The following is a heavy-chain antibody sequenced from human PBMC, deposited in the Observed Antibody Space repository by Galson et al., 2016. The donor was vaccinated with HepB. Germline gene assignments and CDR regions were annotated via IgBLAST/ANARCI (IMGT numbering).Heavy chain of an antibody. V-gene: IGHV1-46*01. J-gene: IGHJ4*02. D-gene: IGHD5-24*01. CDR3: VRGGDGYTYSYFDY. CDR1: GYSFITKY. CDR2: VNPSSGST. Sequence: SVKVSCKASGYSFITKYLHWVRQAPGQGPEWMGLVNPSSGSTTYAQKFKGRPAMTSDTSTSTVYMGLRSLRSEDAAVYFCVRGGDGYTYSYFDYWGQGTLVSVSS.